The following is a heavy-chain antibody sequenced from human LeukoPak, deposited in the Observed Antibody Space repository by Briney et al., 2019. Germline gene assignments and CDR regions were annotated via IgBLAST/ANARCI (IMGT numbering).Heavy chain of an antibody. D-gene: IGHD6-19*01. Sequence: SETLSLTCTVSGGSISSSSYYWGWIRQPPGKGREWIGSIYYSGSTYYNPSLRSRVTISVDTSKNQFSLKLSSVTAADTAVYYCARQKGIAVAGYYFDYWGHGTLVTVSS. V-gene: IGHV4-39*01. CDR1: GGSISSSSYY. CDR2: IYYSGST. CDR3: ARQKGIAVAGYYFDY. J-gene: IGHJ4*01.